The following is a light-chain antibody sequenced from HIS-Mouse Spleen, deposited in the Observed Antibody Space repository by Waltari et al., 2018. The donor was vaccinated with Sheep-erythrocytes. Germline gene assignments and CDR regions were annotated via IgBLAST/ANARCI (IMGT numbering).Light chain of an antibody. CDR1: SSDVGSYNL. CDR2: EGS. Sequence: QSALTQPASVSGSPGQSITISCTGTSSDVGSYNLVSWYQQHPGKDPKLMIYEGSKRPSGVSNRFSGSKSGNTASLTISGLQAEDEADYYCCSYAGSYNHVFATGTKVTVL. J-gene: IGLJ1*01. CDR3: CSYAGSYNHV. V-gene: IGLV2-14*02.